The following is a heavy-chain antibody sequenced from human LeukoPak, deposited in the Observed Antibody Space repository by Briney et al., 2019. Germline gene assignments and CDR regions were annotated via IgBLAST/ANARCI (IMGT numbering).Heavy chain of an antibody. Sequence: PSETLSLTCTVSGGSISSSSYYWGWIRQPPGRGLEWIGSIYYSGSTYYNPSLKSRVTISVDTSKNQFSLKLSSVTAADTAVYYCARELGYYDSSGYIGIAFDIWGQGTMVTVSS. CDR1: GGSISSSSYY. J-gene: IGHJ3*02. CDR3: ARELGYYDSSGYIGIAFDI. CDR2: IYYSGST. D-gene: IGHD3-22*01. V-gene: IGHV4-39*07.